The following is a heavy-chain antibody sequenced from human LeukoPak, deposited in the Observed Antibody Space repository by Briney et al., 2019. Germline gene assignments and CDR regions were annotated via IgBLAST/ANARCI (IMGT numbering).Heavy chain of an antibody. CDR2: IWDDGGTK. Sequence: GRSLRLSCAVSGFSLTGYSMHWVRQAPGKGLEWVAVIWDDGGTKYYSDSVKGRFTISRDNSKSTLYLEMNSLRVEDTAVYYCAREGLTGSTNWFDSWGQGTLATVSS. D-gene: IGHD1-7*01. CDR1: GFSLTGYS. J-gene: IGHJ5*01. CDR3: AREGLTGSTNWFDS. V-gene: IGHV3-33*08.